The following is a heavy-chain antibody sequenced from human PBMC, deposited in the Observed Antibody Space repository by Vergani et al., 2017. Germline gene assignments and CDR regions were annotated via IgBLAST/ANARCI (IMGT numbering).Heavy chain of an antibody. J-gene: IGHJ6*02. CDR2: VDPEDGET. CDR3: TTPQTVTTGGMEV. V-gene: IGHV1-69-2*01. D-gene: IGHD4-17*01. CDR1: GYTFTDHY. Sequence: EVQLVQSGAEVKKPGATMKISCKVSGYTFTDHYMLWVKQAPGKGLGWMGLVDPEDGETIYAEKFKGRVTIAADTSTDTAHLELSSLRSEDTAVYYCTTPQTVTTGGMEVWGQGTTVIVSS.